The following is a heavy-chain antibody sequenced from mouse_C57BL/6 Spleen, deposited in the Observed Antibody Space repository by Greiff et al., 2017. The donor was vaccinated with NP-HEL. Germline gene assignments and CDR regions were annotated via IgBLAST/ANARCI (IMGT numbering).Heavy chain of an antibody. CDR2: ISSGSSTI. D-gene: IGHD1-1*01. J-gene: IGHJ3*01. CDR1: GFTFSDYG. CDR3: ARPYGSSYRFAY. V-gene: IGHV5-17*01. Sequence: EVQLVESGGGLVKPGGSLKLSCAASGFTFSDYGMHWVRQAPEKGLEWVAYISSGSSTIYYADTVKGRFTLSRDNAKNTLFLQMTRLRAEDTAMYYCARPYGSSYRFAYWGQGTLVTVSA.